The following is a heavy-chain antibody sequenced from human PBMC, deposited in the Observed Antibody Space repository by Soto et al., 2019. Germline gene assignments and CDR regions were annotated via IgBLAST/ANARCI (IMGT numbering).Heavy chain of an antibody. Sequence: SETLSLTGNVSGGSISGYYWSWIRQSPGKGLEYIGYIYYRGSTNYNSSLKSRVTMSVDTSRNQFSLKMNSVTAADTAVYYCARQQLLPFYYALDVWGQGTTVTVSS. CDR2: IYYRGST. V-gene: IGHV4-59*01. J-gene: IGHJ6*02. CDR1: GGSISGYY. CDR3: ARQQLLPFYYALDV. D-gene: IGHD1-26*01.